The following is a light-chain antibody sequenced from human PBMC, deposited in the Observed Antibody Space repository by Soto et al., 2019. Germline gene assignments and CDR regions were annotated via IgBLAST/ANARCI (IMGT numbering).Light chain of an antibody. CDR2: DAS. CDR3: QQYNNLPLT. Sequence: DIQMTQSPSSLSSSVGDRVTITCQASQYISNYLNWYQQKPGTAPNLLIYDASSLVTVVPSRVSGCGSGTDFTFTISSLQPEDIATYYCQQYNNLPLTFGGGTKVDI. J-gene: IGKJ4*01. CDR1: QYISNY. V-gene: IGKV1-33*01.